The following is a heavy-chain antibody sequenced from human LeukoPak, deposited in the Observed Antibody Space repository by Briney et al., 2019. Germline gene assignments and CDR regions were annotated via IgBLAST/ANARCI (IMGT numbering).Heavy chain of an antibody. CDR3: ARDLARGYSYGYNAFDI. Sequence: GASVKVSCKASGYNFNSYGIGWVRQPPRQGVEWMGWIIAGNGNTNYAQTVQGRVTMTTDKSTSTAYMELRSLRSDDTAVYFCARDLARGYSYGYNAFDIWGQGTMVTVSS. D-gene: IGHD5-18*01. V-gene: IGHV1-18*01. CDR2: IIAGNGNT. J-gene: IGHJ3*02. CDR1: GYNFNSYG.